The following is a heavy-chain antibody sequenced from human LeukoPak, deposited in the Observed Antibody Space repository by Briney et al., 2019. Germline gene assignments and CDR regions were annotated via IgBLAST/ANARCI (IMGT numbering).Heavy chain of an antibody. V-gene: IGHV4-34*01. Sequence: SETLSLTCAVYGRSLSGYYWSWIRQPPGKGLEWIREINHSGSTNYNPSLKSRVTISVDTSKNQFSLKLSSVTAADTAVYYCARVPGKAYYYDSSGTPVGFDYWGQGTLVTVSS. CDR3: ARVPGKAYYYDSSGTPVGFDY. CDR2: INHSGST. J-gene: IGHJ4*02. CDR1: GRSLSGYY. D-gene: IGHD3-22*01.